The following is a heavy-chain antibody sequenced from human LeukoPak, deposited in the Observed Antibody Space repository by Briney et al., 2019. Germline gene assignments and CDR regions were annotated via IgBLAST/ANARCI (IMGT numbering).Heavy chain of an antibody. J-gene: IGHJ4*02. V-gene: IGHV3-7*03. CDR2: INEGGNEK. CDR1: GFTFDDYG. CDR3: ARHPNSNWDY. D-gene: IGHD1-1*01. Sequence: PGGSLRLSCAASGFTFDDYGMSWVRQAPGKGLEWVVNINEGGNEKNYVDSVKGRFTVSRDNAQNSLYLQMNSLRVEDTAVYYCARHPNSNWDYWGQGTLVTVSS.